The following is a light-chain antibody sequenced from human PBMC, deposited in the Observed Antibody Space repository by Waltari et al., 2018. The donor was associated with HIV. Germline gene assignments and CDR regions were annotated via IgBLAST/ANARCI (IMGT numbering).Light chain of an antibody. CDR3: QRYNSAPRT. V-gene: IGKV1-27*01. J-gene: IGKJ1*01. Sequence: DIQMTQSPSSLPGSVEDRVTITCRASQDIRNYVAWYQQKPGKIPQLLIYAASTLQSGVPSRFSGGGSGTEFNFTIRSLQPEDVGTYYCQRYNSAPRTFGQGSTV. CDR1: QDIRNY. CDR2: AAS.